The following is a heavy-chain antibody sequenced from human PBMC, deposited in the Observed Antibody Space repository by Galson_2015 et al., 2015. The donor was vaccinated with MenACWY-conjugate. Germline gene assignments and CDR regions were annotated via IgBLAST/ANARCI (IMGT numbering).Heavy chain of an antibody. J-gene: IGHJ6*02. Sequence: SLRLSCAASGFTFSSYAMSWVRQAPGKGLEWVSAISGSGGSTYYADSVKGRFTISRDNSKNTLYLQMNSLRAEDTAVYYCAKGSRGYSYGFVGYYYGMDVWGQGTTVTVSS. V-gene: IGHV3-23*01. CDR1: GFTFSSYA. CDR3: AKGSRGYSYGFVGYYYGMDV. D-gene: IGHD5-18*01. CDR2: ISGSGGST.